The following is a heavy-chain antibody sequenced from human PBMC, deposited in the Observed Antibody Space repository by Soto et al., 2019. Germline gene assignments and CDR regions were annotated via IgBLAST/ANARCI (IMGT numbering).Heavy chain of an antibody. Sequence: KPSETLSLTCTVSGGSISSYFWSWIRQPPGKGLEWIGEIYKSVSTDYNPSLKSRFTISADTSKNQFSLRLSSVTAADTAVYYFARRRSSWPVLDFWGQGTLVTVSS. D-gene: IGHD6-13*01. CDR1: GGSISSYF. V-gene: IGHV4-59*08. J-gene: IGHJ3*01. CDR2: IYKSVST. CDR3: ARRRSSWPVLDF.